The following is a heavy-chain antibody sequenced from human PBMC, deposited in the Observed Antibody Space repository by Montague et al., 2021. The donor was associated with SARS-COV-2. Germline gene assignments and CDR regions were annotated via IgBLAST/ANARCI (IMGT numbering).Heavy chain of an antibody. D-gene: IGHD3-10*01. V-gene: IGHV4-59*03. CDR1: GASMSPYH. J-gene: IGHJ4*02. Sequence: SETLSLTCAVTGASMSPYHWSWIRQPPGKGLEWIGNLHHSGATNYNPSLESRVIMSVDTSKNQFSLNLISVTAADTAVYFCATSLGGRYYWADYYFDYWDQGILVTVSA. CDR3: ATSLGGRYYWADYYFDY. CDR2: LHHSGAT.